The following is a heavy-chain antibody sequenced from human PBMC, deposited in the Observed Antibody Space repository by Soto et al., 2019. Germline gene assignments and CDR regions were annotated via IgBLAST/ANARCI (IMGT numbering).Heavy chain of an antibody. J-gene: IGHJ4*02. CDR1: GYSLSGSS. V-gene: IGHV3-73*02. CDR3: TTKDY. CDR2: IRAKAKNYAT. Sequence: EVQLVESGGGLVQPGGSLKLSCVAAGYSLSGSSIHWVRQASGKGLEWLGRIRAKAKNYATSYAASVNGRFTIFRDDSKNTAYLQMNSLKIEDTAVYYCTTKDYWGRGSLVTVSS.